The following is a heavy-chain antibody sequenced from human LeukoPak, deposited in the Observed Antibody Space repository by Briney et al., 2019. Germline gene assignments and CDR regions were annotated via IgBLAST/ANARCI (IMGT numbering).Heavy chain of an antibody. V-gene: IGHV5-51*01. CDR2: IYPGDSDT. CDR3: ARHDEGPWSFPLDY. CDR1: GYSFTSYW. Sequence: GASLQISCQGSGYSFTSYWIGWVRQLPGKGLEWMGIIYPGDSDTRYSPSFQGQVTISADKSISTAYLQWSSLKASDTAMYYCARHDEGPWSFPLDYWGQGTLVTVSS. J-gene: IGHJ4*02.